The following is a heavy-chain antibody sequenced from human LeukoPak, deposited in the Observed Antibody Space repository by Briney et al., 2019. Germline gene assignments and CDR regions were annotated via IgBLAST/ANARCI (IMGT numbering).Heavy chain of an antibody. J-gene: IGHJ6*03. CDR2: MNPNSGNT. Sequence: ASVKVSCKASGYTFTSYDINWVRQATGQGLEWMGWMNPNSGNTGYAQKFQGRVTMTRNTSISTAYMEMSSLRSEDTAVYYCARGVRAPVSHLYCYYYYMDVWGKGTTVSISS. CDR1: GYTFTSYD. D-gene: IGHD3-10*01. V-gene: IGHV1-8*01. CDR3: ARGVRAPVSHLYCYYYYMDV.